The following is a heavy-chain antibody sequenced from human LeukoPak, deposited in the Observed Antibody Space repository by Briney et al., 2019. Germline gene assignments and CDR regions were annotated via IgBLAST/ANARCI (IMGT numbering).Heavy chain of an antibody. V-gene: IGHV1-3*01. CDR2: INAGNGNT. D-gene: IGHD2-15*01. CDR3: ARGYCSGGSCYVHWFDP. Sequence: VKVSCKAXGYXFXSYALHWVRQAPGQRLEWMGWINAGNGNTKYSQKFQDRVTITRDTSASSAYMELSSLRSEDTTVYYCARGYCSGGSCYVHWFDPWGQGTLVTVSS. J-gene: IGHJ5*02. CDR1: GYXFXSYA.